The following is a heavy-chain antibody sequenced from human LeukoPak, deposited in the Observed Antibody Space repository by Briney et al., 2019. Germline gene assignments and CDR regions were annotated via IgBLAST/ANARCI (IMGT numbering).Heavy chain of an antibody. CDR1: GFTFSSYA. V-gene: IGHV3-30*04. Sequence: GGSLRLSCAASGFTFSSYAMHWVRQAPGKELEWVAVISYDGSNKYYADSVKGRFTISRDNSKNTLYLQMNSLRAEDTAVYYCARGTTQIAAAGTSEYYFDYWGQGTLVTVSS. J-gene: IGHJ4*02. D-gene: IGHD6-13*01. CDR3: ARGTTQIAAAGTSEYYFDY. CDR2: ISYDGSNK.